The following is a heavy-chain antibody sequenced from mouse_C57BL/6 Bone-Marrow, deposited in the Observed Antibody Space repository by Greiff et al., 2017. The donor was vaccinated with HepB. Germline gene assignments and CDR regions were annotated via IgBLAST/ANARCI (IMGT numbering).Heavy chain of an antibody. CDR2: INPSTGGT. V-gene: IGHV1-42*01. CDR3: ARGITTVVATRYAMDY. D-gene: IGHD1-1*01. Sequence: VQLQQSGPELVKPGASVKISCKASGYSFTGYYMNWVKQSPEKSLEWIGEINPSTGGTTYNQKFKAKATLTVDKSSSTAYMQLKSLTSEDSAVYYCARGITTVVATRYAMDYWGQGTSVTVSS. J-gene: IGHJ4*01. CDR1: GYSFTGYY.